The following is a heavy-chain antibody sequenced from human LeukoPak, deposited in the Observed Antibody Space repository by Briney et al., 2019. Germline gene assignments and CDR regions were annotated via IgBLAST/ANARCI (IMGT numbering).Heavy chain of an antibody. CDR2: ISVVSSGGST. CDR3: AKDMGIAVAGTLFDY. Sequence: PGRSLRLSCAASGFTCSSYAMTWVRQAPGKRLEWVSTISVVSSGGSTSYADSVKCRFTISRDNPKNTLFLQMNTLKAQDTAIYYCAKDMGIAVAGTLFDYWGQGTLVTVSS. J-gene: IGHJ4*02. D-gene: IGHD6-19*01. CDR1: GFTCSSYA. V-gene: IGHV3-23*01.